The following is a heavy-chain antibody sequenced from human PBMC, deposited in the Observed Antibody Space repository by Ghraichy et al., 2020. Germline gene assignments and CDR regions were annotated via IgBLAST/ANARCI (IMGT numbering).Heavy chain of an antibody. CDR1: GFTFSSYS. D-gene: IGHD6-19*01. CDR2: ISSSSSYI. CDR3: ARDDIAVAGSVDRWFDP. Sequence: GGSLRLSCAASGFTFSSYSMNWVRQAPGKGLEWVSSISSSSSYIYYADSVKGRFTISRDNGKNSLYLQMNSLRAEDTAVYYCARDDIAVAGSVDRWFDPWGHGTLVIVSS. V-gene: IGHV3-21*01. J-gene: IGHJ5*02.